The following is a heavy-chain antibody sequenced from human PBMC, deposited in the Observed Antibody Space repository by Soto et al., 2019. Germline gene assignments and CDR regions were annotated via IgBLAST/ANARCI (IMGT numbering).Heavy chain of an antibody. D-gene: IGHD5-12*01. CDR1: GFTFYNYG. CDR3: AKAVATILGCAFDM. CDR2: ISYDGSDQ. Sequence: QVQLVESGGGVVQPGRSLRLSCAASGFTFYNYGMHWVRQAPGKGLEWVAVISYDGSDQYYADSVKGRFTISRDNPKITLYLQMNSLRPDDTAVYYCAKAVATILGCAFDMWGRGTMVTVSS. J-gene: IGHJ3*02. V-gene: IGHV3-30*18.